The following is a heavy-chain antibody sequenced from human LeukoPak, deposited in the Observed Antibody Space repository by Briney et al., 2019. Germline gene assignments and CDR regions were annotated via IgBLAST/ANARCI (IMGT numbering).Heavy chain of an antibody. CDR2: ISYDGSNK. Sequence: GGSLRLSCAASGFTFSSYAMHWVRQAPGKGLEWVAVISYDGSNKYYADSVKGRFTISRDNAKNSLYLQMNSLRAEDTAIYYCARDVWGPDYWGQGTLVTVSS. D-gene: IGHD3-16*01. J-gene: IGHJ4*02. CDR3: ARDVWGPDY. CDR1: GFTFSSYA. V-gene: IGHV3-30*04.